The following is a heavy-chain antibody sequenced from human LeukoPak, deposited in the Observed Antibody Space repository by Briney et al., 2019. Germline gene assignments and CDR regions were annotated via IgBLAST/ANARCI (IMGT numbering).Heavy chain of an antibody. D-gene: IGHD6-25*01. CDR1: GFTFSSYW. CDR3: AKVEQRLGVQSYYMDV. V-gene: IGHV3-30*18. CDR2: ISYDGTVK. J-gene: IGHJ6*03. Sequence: GGSLRLSCAASGFTFSSYWMSWVRQAPGKGLEWVAVISYDGTVKHYADSVKGRFIISRDNSKNTLYVQMNSLGVEDTAVYYCAKVEQRLGVQSYYMDVWGKGTTVTVSS.